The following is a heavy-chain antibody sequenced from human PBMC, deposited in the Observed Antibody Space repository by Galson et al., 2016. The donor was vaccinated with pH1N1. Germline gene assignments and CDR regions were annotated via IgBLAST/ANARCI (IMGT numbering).Heavy chain of an antibody. Sequence: KGLEWLGTIYQTGSTYYNPSFKSRATISVDTSKNQFSLMLTSMTAADTAVYYCARDMIRGSGTWGFWGQGTLVTVSS. V-gene: IGHV4-38-2*02. J-gene: IGHJ4*02. CDR2: IYQTGST. D-gene: IGHD3-16*01. CDR3: ARDMIRGSGTWGF.